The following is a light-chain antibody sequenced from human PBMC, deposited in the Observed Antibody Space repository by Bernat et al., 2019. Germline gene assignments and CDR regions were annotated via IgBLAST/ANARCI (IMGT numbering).Light chain of an antibody. J-gene: IGKJ2*01. CDR2: DAS. CDR3: QQRNGWPVT. CDR1: QSISSY. V-gene: IGKV3-11*01. Sequence: EIVLTQSPATLSLSPGERSTFSCRASQSISSYLAWYQQRPGQAPRLLIYDASNRAAGIPARFSGSGSGADFTLTISSLEPEDFAVYYCQQRNGWPVTFCQGTKLE.